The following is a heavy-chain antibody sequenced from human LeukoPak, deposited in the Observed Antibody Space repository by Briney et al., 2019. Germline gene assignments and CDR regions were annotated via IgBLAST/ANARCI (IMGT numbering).Heavy chain of an antibody. V-gene: IGHV3-49*04. D-gene: IGHD6-13*01. CDR1: GFTFGGYA. Sequence: GGSLRLSCTASGFTFGGYAMSWVRQAPGKGLEWVGFIRSKAYGGTTEYAASVKGRFTISRDDSKSIAYLQMNSLKTEDTAVYYCTRGRDSSSWHYYYYGMDVWGQGTTVTVSS. CDR3: TRGRDSSSWHYYYYGMDV. CDR2: IRSKAYGGTT. J-gene: IGHJ6*02.